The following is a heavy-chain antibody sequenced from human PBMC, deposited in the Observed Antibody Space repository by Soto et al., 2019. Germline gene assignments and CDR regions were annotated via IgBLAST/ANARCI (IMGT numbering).Heavy chain of an antibody. D-gene: IGHD2-8*01. CDR3: ARGHSTDCSNGVCSFFYNHEMDV. Sequence: ASVKVSCKASGYSFTDYHIHWVRQAPGQGLEWLGRINPKGGGTSTAQKFQGWVTMTRDGSISTVYMELTRLRSDDTAVYFCARGHSTDCSNGVCSFFYNHEMDVWG. V-gene: IGHV1-2*04. J-gene: IGHJ6*02. CDR2: INPKGGGT. CDR1: GYSFTDYH.